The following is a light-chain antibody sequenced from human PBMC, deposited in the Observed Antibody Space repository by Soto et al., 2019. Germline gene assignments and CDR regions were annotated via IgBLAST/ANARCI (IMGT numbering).Light chain of an antibody. CDR1: QTISSW. CDR2: KAS. Sequence: IHMTQSPSTLSGSVGDRVTISCRASQTISSWLAWYQQKPGKAPKLLIYKASTIKSGVPSRFSGSGSGTEFTLTISSLQADDFATYYCQQYNSYSEACGQGTKVDIK. V-gene: IGKV1-5*03. CDR3: QQYNSYSEA. J-gene: IGKJ1*01.